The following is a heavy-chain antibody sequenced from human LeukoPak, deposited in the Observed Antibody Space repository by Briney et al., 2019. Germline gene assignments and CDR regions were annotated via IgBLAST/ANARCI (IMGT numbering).Heavy chain of an antibody. Sequence: SETLSLTCTVSGGSISSYYWSWIRQPPGKGLEWIGYIYYSGSTNYNPSLKSRVTISVDTSKNRFSLKLSSVTAADTAVYYCARAPGLGGGFDYWGQGTLVTVSS. J-gene: IGHJ4*02. V-gene: IGHV4-59*01. CDR2: IYYSGST. D-gene: IGHD3-16*01. CDR1: GGSISSYY. CDR3: ARAPGLGGGFDY.